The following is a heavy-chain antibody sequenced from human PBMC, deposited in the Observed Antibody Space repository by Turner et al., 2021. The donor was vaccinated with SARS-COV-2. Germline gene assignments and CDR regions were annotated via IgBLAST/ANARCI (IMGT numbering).Heavy chain of an antibody. J-gene: IGHJ6*02. CDR2: IYYIGNT. CDR1: GGSISSSSYY. Sequence: QLQLQESGPGLVKPSETLSLTCTVPGGSISSSSYYWGWIRQPPGKGLEGIGSIYYIGNTYYTPSLKSRVTISVETSKNQFSLKLSFVTAADPAVYYCARLPVGYYGSGSYYHYGMDVWGQGTTVTVSS. CDR3: ARLPVGYYGSGSYYHYGMDV. V-gene: IGHV4-39*01. D-gene: IGHD3-10*01.